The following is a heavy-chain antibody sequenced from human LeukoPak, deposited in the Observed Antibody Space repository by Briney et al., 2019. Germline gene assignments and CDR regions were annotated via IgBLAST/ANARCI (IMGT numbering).Heavy chain of an antibody. D-gene: IGHD1-1*01. CDR3: ASSGTTGMFTRTLYYYHYYGMDV. CDR1: GYTFTSYY. CDR2: INPSGGST. V-gene: IGHV1-46*01. J-gene: IGHJ6*02. Sequence: ASVKVSCKASGYTFTSYYMHWVRQAPGQGLEWMGIINPSGGSTSYAQKFQGRVTITADESTSTAYMELSSLRSEDTAVYYCASSGTTGMFTRTLYYYHYYGMDVWGQGTTVTVSS.